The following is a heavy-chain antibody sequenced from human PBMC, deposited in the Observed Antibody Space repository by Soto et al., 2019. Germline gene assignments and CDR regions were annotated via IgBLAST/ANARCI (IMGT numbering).Heavy chain of an antibody. Sequence: GGSLRLSCAASGFTFNTYGMHWVRQAPGEGLEWVAVIAYDGTNKYYRDSVKGRFTVSRDNSKNTLYLLMNSLRPEDTAVYYCAKVSDRHYAMDVWGQGTTVTSP. CDR2: IAYDGTNK. J-gene: IGHJ6*02. V-gene: IGHV3-30*18. CDR3: AKVSDRHYAMDV. CDR1: GFTFNTYG.